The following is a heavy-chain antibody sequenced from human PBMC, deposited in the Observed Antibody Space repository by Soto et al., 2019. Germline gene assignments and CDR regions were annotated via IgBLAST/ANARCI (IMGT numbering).Heavy chain of an antibody. Sequence: GGSLRLSCTASGFTFCYYAMSWFRRAPGKGLEWVGFIRSKAYGGTTEYAASVKGRFTISRDDSKSIAYLQMNSLKTEDTAVYYCTRDPCSSTSCYYYYGMDVWGQGTTVTVSS. CDR2: IRSKAYGGTT. CDR3: TRDPCSSTSCYYYYGMDV. CDR1: GFTFCYYA. V-gene: IGHV3-49*03. J-gene: IGHJ6*02. D-gene: IGHD2-2*01.